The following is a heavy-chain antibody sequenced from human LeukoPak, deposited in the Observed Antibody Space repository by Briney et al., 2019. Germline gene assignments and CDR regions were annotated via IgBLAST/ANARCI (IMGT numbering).Heavy chain of an antibody. CDR1: GGTFNNLA. V-gene: IGHV1-69*13. Sequence: SVKVSCKASGGTFNNLAFTWARQAPGQGLEWMGRITPLFGTADYPQKFQGRVSFSADESTTTSYMELNSLTSENTAVYYCARDHDHSFDPWGQGTLVTVSS. J-gene: IGHJ5*02. CDR2: ITPLFGTA. CDR3: ARDHDHSFDP.